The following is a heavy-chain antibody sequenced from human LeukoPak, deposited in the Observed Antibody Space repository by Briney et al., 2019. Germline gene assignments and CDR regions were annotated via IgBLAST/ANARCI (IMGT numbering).Heavy chain of an antibody. CDR3: ARARGYDSSGYPYYFDY. J-gene: IGHJ4*02. CDR1: GDSISSSDSY. V-gene: IGHV4-39*07. D-gene: IGHD3-22*01. CDR2: INHSGST. Sequence: KPSETLSLTCTVSGDSISSSDSYWGWIRQPPGKGLEWIGEINHSGSTNYNPSLKSRVTISVDTSKNQFSLKLSSVTAADTAVYYCARARGYDSSGYPYYFDYWGQGTLVTVSS.